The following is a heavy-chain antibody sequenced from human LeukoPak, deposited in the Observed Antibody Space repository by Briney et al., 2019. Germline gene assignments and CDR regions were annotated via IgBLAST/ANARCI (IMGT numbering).Heavy chain of an antibody. CDR1: GGTFSSYA. CDR3: ARVGIAAAGSNAPIQH. V-gene: IGHV1-69*13. CDR2: IIPIFGTA. J-gene: IGHJ1*01. D-gene: IGHD6-13*01. Sequence: SVKVSCKASGGTFSSYAISWVRQAPGQGLEWMGGIIPIFGTANYAQKFQGRVTITADESTSTAYMELSSLRSEDTAVYYCARVGIAAAGSNAPIQHWGQGTLVTVPS.